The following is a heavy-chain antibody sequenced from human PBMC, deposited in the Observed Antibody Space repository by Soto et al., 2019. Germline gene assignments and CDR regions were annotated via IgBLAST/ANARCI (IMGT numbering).Heavy chain of an antibody. V-gene: IGHV3-33*01. Sequence: QVQLVESGGGVVQSGRSLTLSCAASGFSLRTYGMHWLRRAPGKGLEWVAFIWYDGTKKFYANSVKGRSTISKDNSKNILYLQMSGLRAEDTAVYSCARDVLTAVAGSVNWFDPWGQGTLVTVSS. J-gene: IGHJ5*02. CDR1: GFSLRTYG. CDR3: ARDVLTAVAGSVNWFDP. CDR2: IWYDGTKK. D-gene: IGHD6-19*01.